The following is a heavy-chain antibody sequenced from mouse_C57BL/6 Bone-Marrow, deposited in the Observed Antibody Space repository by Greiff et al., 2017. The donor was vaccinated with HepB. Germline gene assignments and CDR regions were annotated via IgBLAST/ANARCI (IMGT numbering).Heavy chain of an antibody. CDR2: IDPSDSYT. CDR3: ANKGGYYAMDY. J-gene: IGHJ4*01. D-gene: IGHD1-3*01. CDR1: GYTFTSYW. Sequence: QIQLQQSGAELVRPGTSVKLSCKASGYTFTSYWMHWVKQRPGQGLEWIGVIDPSDSYTNYNQKFKGKATLTVDTSSSTAYMQLSSLTSEDSAVYYCANKGGYYAMDYWGQGTSVTVSS. V-gene: IGHV1-59*01.